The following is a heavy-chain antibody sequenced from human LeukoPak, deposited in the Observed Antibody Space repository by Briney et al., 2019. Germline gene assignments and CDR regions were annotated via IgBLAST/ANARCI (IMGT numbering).Heavy chain of an antibody. CDR3: AREETNYDFWSGSMAGAFDI. CDR1: GYSFTSYW. V-gene: IGHV5-51*01. CDR2: IYPGDSDT. Sequence: GESLKISCTGSGYSFTSYWIGWVRQVPGKGLEWMGIIYPGDSDTRYSPSFQGQVTISADKSISTAYLQWSSLKASDTAMYYCAREETNYDFWSGSMAGAFDIWGQGTMVTVSS. D-gene: IGHD3-3*01. J-gene: IGHJ3*02.